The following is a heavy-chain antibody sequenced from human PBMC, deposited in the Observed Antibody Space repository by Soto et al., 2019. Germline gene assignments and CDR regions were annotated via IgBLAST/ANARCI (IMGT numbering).Heavy chain of an antibody. J-gene: IGHJ4*02. V-gene: IGHV1-69*13. CDR1: GGTFSSYA. CDR3: ARESATGTTRGSFGY. Sequence: SVKVSCKASGGTFSSYAISWVRQAPGQGLEWMGGIIPIFGTANYAQKFQGRVTITADESTSTAYMELSSLRSEDTAVYYCARESATGTTRGSFGYWGQGTLVTVSS. CDR2: IIPIFGTA. D-gene: IGHD1-7*01.